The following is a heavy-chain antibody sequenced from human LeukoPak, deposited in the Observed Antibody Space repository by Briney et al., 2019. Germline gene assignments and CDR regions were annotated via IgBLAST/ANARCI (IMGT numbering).Heavy chain of an antibody. J-gene: IGHJ4*02. CDR2: IYYTGIT. Sequence: SETLSLTCTVSGGSIRSYYWSWIRQPPGKGLEWIGYIYYTGITNYSPSLKSRVTISADTSKNQFSLKLSSVTAADTAVYYCARVSGYDWESFYDYWGQGTLVTVSS. CDR3: ARVSGYDWESFYDY. V-gene: IGHV4-59*01. D-gene: IGHD5-12*01. CDR1: GGSIRSYY.